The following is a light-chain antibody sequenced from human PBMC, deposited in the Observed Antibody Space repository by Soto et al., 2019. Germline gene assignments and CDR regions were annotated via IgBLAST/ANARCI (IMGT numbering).Light chain of an antibody. CDR2: DVD. Sequence: QSVLTQPASVSGSPGQSITISCTGTSSDVGAYNYVSWYQQHPGKAPKLMIYDVDNRPSGVSPRFSGSKSGNTASLTISGLQAEDEADYYCTSYPSTTVIFGGGTKLTVL. V-gene: IGLV2-14*03. J-gene: IGLJ2*01. CDR3: TSYPSTTVI. CDR1: SSDVGAYNY.